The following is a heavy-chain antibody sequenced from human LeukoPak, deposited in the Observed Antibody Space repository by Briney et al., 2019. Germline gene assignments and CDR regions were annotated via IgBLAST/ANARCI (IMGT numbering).Heavy chain of an antibody. V-gene: IGHV5-51*01. Sequence: GASVKVSCKASGYTFTGYGISWVRQMPGKGLEWMGIIYPGDSDTRYSPSFQGQVTISADKSISTAYLQWSSLKASDTAMYYCARLWDSPNWLDPWGQGTLVTVSS. CDR1: GYTFTGYG. D-gene: IGHD1-26*01. CDR3: ARLWDSPNWLDP. J-gene: IGHJ5*02. CDR2: IYPGDSDT.